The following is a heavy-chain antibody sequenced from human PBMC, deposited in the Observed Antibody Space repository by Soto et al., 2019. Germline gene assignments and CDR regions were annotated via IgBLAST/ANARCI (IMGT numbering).Heavy chain of an antibody. Sequence: ESLKISCKGSGYNFTSYWLNWVRQMSGKGLEWVGKIDPSDSYTKYGPSFQGHVTISVDNSITTAYLQWSSLKASDTAFSYCAKQDTKPMLVRGGASYSYCGREFCGQGTRVIVSS. V-gene: IGHV5-10-1*01. J-gene: IGHJ6*02. CDR2: IDPSDSYT. D-gene: IGHD2-15*01. CDR1: GYNFTSYW. CDR3: AKQDTKPMLVRGGASYSYCGREF.